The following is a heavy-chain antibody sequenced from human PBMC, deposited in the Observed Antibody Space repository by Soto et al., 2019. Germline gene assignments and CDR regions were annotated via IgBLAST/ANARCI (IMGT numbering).Heavy chain of an antibody. CDR1: GGSISSSNW. CDR2: IYHSGST. V-gene: IGHV4-4*02. J-gene: IGHJ3*02. CDR3: ARDRYDSSGYVIIDAFDI. Sequence: QVQLQESGPGLVKPSGTLSLTCAVSGGSISSSNWWSWVRQPPGKGLEWIEEIYHSGSTNYNPSLKSRVTISVDKSKNQFSLKLSSVTAADTAVYYCARDRYDSSGYVIIDAFDIWGQGTMVTVSS. D-gene: IGHD3-22*01.